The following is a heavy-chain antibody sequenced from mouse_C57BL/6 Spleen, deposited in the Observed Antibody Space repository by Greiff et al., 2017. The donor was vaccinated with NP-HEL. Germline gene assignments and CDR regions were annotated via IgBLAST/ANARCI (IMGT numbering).Heavy chain of an antibody. D-gene: IGHD1-1*01. CDR1: GFTFSSYA. CDR3: TRDRAYYYGSSPRYFGG. J-gene: IGHJ1*03. Sequence: EVKVVESGEGLVKPGGSLKLSCAASGFTFSSYAMSWVRQTPEKRLEWVAYISSGGDYIYYADTVKGRFTISRDNARNTLYLQMSSLKSEDTAMYYCTRDRAYYYGSSPRYFGGWGTWATVTV. CDR2: ISSGGDYI. V-gene: IGHV5-9-1*02.